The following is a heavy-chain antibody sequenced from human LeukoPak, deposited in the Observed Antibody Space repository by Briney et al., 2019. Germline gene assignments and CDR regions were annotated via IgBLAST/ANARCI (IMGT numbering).Heavy chain of an antibody. Sequence: GGSLRLSCTVSGFTFSRYSMNWVRQAPGKGLEWVSSIRTSSSYIYYADSVKGRFTISRDNARNSLYLQMNTLRAEDTAVYSCARGADGVSSNSRGWFDPWGQGTLVTVSS. D-gene: IGHD2-15*01. CDR2: IRTSSSYI. V-gene: IGHV3-21*01. CDR3: ARGADGVSSNSRGWFDP. J-gene: IGHJ5*02. CDR1: GFTFSRYS.